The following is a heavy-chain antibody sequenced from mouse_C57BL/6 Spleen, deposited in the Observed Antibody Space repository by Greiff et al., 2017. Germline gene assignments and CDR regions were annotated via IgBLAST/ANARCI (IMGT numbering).Heavy chain of an antibody. V-gene: IGHV1-26*01. Sequence: EVQLQQSGPELVKPGASVKISCKASGYTFTDYYMNWVKQSHGKSLEWIGAINPNNGGTSYNQKFKGKATLTVDKSSSTAYMELRSLTSEDSAVYYCARRYGSSYRYFDVWGTGTTVTVSS. CDR3: ARRYGSSYRYFDV. CDR1: GYTFTDYY. CDR2: INPNNGGT. D-gene: IGHD1-1*01. J-gene: IGHJ1*03.